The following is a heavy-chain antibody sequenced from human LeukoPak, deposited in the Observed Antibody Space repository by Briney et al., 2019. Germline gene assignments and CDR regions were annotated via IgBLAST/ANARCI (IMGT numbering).Heavy chain of an antibody. J-gene: IGHJ6*03. CDR1: GYSISSGYY. CDR3: ARYKGYYYYYMDV. CDR2: IYYSGST. D-gene: IGHD1-14*01. Sequence: SETLSLTCAVSGYSISSGYYWGWIRQPPGKGLEWIGYIYYSGSTNYNPSLKSRVTISVDTSKNQFSLKLSSVTAADTAVYYCARYKGYYYYYMDVWGKGTTVTVSS. V-gene: IGHV4-61*01.